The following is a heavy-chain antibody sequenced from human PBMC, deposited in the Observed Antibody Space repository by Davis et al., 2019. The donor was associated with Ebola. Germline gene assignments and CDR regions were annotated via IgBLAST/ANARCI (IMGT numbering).Heavy chain of an antibody. V-gene: IGHV4-59*01. CDR1: GGSFSTYY. Sequence: MPGRLLRPPFTVPGGSFSTYYWRWIRQPPGKGLEWIGYIYSSGSTNYNPSLKSRLTISVDTSKNQFSLKLSSVTAADTAVYYCARASPPYSYGNYYYMNVWGKGTTVTVSS. J-gene: IGHJ6*03. CDR2: IYSSGST. CDR3: ARASPPYSYGNYYYMNV. D-gene: IGHD5-18*01.